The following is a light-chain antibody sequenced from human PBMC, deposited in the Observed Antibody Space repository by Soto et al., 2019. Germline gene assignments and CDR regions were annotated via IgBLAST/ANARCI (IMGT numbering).Light chain of an antibody. J-gene: IGKJ1*01. Sequence: EIVMTQSPATLSVSPGERATLSCRASQTIYYNVAWYQQRPGQAPRLLIYRASTRATGIPARFSGSGSGTEFTLTISSMQSEEFAVYYCQQYQNLCTFGQGXXXXI. CDR2: RAS. CDR1: QTIYYN. V-gene: IGKV3-15*01. CDR3: QQYQNLCT.